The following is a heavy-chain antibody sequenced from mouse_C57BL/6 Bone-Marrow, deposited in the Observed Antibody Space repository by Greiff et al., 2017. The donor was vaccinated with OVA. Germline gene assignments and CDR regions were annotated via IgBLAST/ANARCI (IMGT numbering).Heavy chain of an antibody. CDR2: INPYNGGT. J-gene: IGHJ2*01. D-gene: IGHD1-1*01. Sequence: VQLKQSGPVLVKPGASVKMSCKASGYTFTDYYMNWVKQSHGKSLEWIGVINPYNGGTSYNQKFKGKATLTVDKSSSTAYMELNSLTSEDSAVYYCARRDGLATVVAGDYWGQGTTLTVSS. CDR3: ARRDGLATVVAGDY. V-gene: IGHV1-19*01. CDR1: GYTFTDYY.